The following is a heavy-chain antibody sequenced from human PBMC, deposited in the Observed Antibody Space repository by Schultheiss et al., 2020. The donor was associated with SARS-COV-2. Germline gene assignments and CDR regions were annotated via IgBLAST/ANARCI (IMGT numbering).Heavy chain of an antibody. J-gene: IGHJ4*02. D-gene: IGHD3-3*02. CDR3: ARGISIFDYGDYLDY. Sequence: GGSLRLSCTASGFTFGDYAMSWFRQAPGKGLEWVGFIRSKAYGGTTEYAASVKGRFTISRDDSKSIAYLQMNSLKTEDTAVYYCARGISIFDYGDYLDYWGQGILVTVSS. CDR2: IRSKAYGGTT. CDR1: GFTFGDYA. V-gene: IGHV3-49*03.